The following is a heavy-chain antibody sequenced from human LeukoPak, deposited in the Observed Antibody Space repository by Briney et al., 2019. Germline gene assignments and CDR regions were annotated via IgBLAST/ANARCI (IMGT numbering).Heavy chain of an antibody. Sequence: GGSLRLSCAASGFTFRRHWMHWVRQAPGKGLVWVSRINGDGSATYYADSVKGRFSISRDNPKNTLYLHMHSLRADDTAVYYCARGTNWSPLDFDHWGQGTLVTVSS. CDR3: ARGTNWSPLDFDH. J-gene: IGHJ4*02. CDR1: GFTFRRHW. V-gene: IGHV3-74*01. D-gene: IGHD1-20*01. CDR2: INGDGSAT.